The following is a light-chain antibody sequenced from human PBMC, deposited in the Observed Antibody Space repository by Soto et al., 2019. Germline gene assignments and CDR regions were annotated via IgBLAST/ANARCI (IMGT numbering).Light chain of an antibody. Sequence: DIQMTQSPSTLSASVGDRVTITCRASQSISNFLAWYQRRPGKAPKLLIYRASGLERGVPSRFIGGGSGTEFTLTISSLQPDDFATYFRQHFYTYPITFGGGTKVEIK. CDR2: RAS. V-gene: IGKV1-5*03. CDR1: QSISNF. CDR3: QHFYTYPIT. J-gene: IGKJ4*01.